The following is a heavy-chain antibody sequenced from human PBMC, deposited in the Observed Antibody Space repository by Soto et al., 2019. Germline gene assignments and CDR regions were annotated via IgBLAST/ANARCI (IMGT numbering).Heavy chain of an antibody. J-gene: IGHJ6*02. Sequence: AGSLRLSCAASGFTFSTYAMTWCRQPPGRGLEWFSSISGSGDSTYYEDSVKGRFTISRDNSKNKLYLQMNSLRVEDTAVYYCAKDGAIWGWGGHGIDVWGQGTKVTVSS. CDR3: AKDGAIWGWGGHGIDV. D-gene: IGHD7-27*01. V-gene: IGHV3-23*01. CDR2: ISGSGDST. CDR1: GFTFSTYA.